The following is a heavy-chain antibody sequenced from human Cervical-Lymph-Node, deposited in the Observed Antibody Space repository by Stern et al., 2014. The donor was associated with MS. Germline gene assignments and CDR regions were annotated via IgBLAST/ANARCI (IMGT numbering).Heavy chain of an antibody. Sequence: QLVQSGAEVKKPGSSVKVSCKASGGTFSSYAISWVRQAPGQGLEWMGGIIPIFGTANYAQKFQGRVTITADESTSTAYMELSSLRSEDTAVYYCARLYCSGGSCYFGGGWFDPWGQGTLVTVSS. J-gene: IGHJ5*02. V-gene: IGHV1-69*01. CDR2: IIPIFGTA. CDR1: GGTFSSYA. D-gene: IGHD2-15*01. CDR3: ARLYCSGGSCYFGGGWFDP.